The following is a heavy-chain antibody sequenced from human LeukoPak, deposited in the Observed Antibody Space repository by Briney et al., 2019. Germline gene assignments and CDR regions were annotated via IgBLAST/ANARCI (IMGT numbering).Heavy chain of an antibody. Sequence: GASVKVSCKASGYTFTSYGISWVRQAPGQGLEWMGWISAYNGNTNYAQKLQGRATMTTDTSTSTAYMELRSLRSDDTAVYYCAKKRVAVAGTHYFDYWGQGTLVTVSS. V-gene: IGHV1-18*01. CDR3: AKKRVAVAGTHYFDY. J-gene: IGHJ4*02. CDR2: ISAYNGNT. CDR1: GYTFTSYG. D-gene: IGHD6-19*01.